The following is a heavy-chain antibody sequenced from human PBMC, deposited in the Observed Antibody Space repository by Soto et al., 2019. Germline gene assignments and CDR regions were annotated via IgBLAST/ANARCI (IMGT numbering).Heavy chain of an antibody. Sequence: PGGSLRLSCAASGFTFSSYAMSWVRQAPGKGLEWVSAISGSGGSTYYADSVKGRFTISRDNSKKMLYLQMNSLRAEDTAVYYCAKETYYYGSGSSPFDYWGQGTLVTV. V-gene: IGHV3-23*01. D-gene: IGHD3-10*01. J-gene: IGHJ4*02. CDR1: GFTFSSYA. CDR2: ISGSGGST. CDR3: AKETYYYGSGSSPFDY.